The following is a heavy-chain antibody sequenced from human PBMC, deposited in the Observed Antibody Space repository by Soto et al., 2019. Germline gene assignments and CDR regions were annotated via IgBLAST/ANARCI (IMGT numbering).Heavy chain of an antibody. Sequence: PSETLSLTCTVSGGSISSSSYYWSWIRQPPGKGLEWIGEINRSASTNYNPSLKSRVTISVDASKNQYSLKVSSVTAADAAVYYCERVVAATSRGWFDPWGQGTLVTVSS. D-gene: IGHD2-15*01. CDR1: GGSISSSSYY. V-gene: IGHV4-39*07. CDR2: INRSAST. CDR3: ERVVAATSRGWFDP. J-gene: IGHJ5*02.